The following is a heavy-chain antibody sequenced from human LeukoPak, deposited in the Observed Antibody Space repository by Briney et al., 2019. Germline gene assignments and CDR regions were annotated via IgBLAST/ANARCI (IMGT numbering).Heavy chain of an antibody. Sequence: SETLSLTRAVYGGSFSGYYWSWIRQPPGKGLEWIGEINHSGSTNYNPSLKSRVTISVVTSKNQFSLKLSSVTAADTAVYYCASFLPAAMSSWGQGTLVTVSS. J-gene: IGHJ5*02. CDR3: ASFLPAAMSS. CDR2: INHSGST. D-gene: IGHD2-2*01. CDR1: GGSFSGYY. V-gene: IGHV4-34*01.